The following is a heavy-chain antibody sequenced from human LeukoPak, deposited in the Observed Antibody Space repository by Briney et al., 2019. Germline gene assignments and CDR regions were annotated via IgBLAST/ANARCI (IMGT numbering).Heavy chain of an antibody. Sequence: GGSLRLSCAASGFIFSDYGMHWVRQAPGKGLEWVAVIWNDGSNTYYGDSVKGLFTISRDNSKNTVYLQMNSLRAEDSALYYCARHIGSGLWDYWGQGTLVTVSS. J-gene: IGHJ4*02. CDR1: GFIFSDYG. V-gene: IGHV3-33*01. CDR2: IWNDGSNT. CDR3: ARHIGSGLWDY. D-gene: IGHD1-26*01.